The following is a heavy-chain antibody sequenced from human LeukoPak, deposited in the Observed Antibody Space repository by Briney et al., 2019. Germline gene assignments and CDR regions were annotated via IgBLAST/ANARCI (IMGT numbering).Heavy chain of an antibody. D-gene: IGHD6-13*01. CDR1: GGTFSIYA. J-gene: IGHJ3*02. CDR2: IIPIFGTA. Sequence: GASVTVSFTASGGTFSIYAISWVRQAPGQGMEWMGGIIPIFGTANYAQKFQGRVTITTNESTSTPYMELSSLRSEDTAVYYCATSPGIAAAGTLSDAFDIWGQGTMVTVSS. CDR3: ATSPGIAAAGTLSDAFDI. V-gene: IGHV1-69*05.